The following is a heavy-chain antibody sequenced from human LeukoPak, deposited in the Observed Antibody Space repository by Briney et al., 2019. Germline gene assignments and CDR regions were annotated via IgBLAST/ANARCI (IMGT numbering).Heavy chain of an antibody. D-gene: IGHD3-10*01. CDR1: GGSISSNNW. J-gene: IGHJ4*02. Sequence: PSETLSLTCAVSGGSISSNNWWWSWVRQPPGKGLEWIGEIYHSGSTNYNPSLKSRVTISVDTSKNQFSLKLSSVTAADTAVYYCARVFLRFGELPVDYWGQGTLVTVSS. V-gene: IGHV4-4*02. CDR3: ARVFLRFGELPVDY. CDR2: IYHSGST.